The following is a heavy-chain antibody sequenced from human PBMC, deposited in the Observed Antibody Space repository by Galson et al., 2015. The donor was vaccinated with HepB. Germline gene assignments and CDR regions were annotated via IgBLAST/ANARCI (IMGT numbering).Heavy chain of an antibody. D-gene: IGHD3-9*01. V-gene: IGHV3-48*01. CDR3: ARGVLKPLGEFDI. CDR1: GFTFSTYA. Sequence: SLRLSCAASGFTFSTYAMNWVRQAPGKGLEWVSYISSSSSSIYYADSVKGRFTISRDNAKNSLYLQVNSLRAEDTAVYYCARGVLKPLGEFDIWGQGTMVTVSS. J-gene: IGHJ3*02. CDR2: ISSSSSSI.